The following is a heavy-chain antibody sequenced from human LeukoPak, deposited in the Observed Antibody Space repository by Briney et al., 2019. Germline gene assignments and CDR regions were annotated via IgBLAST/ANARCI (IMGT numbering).Heavy chain of an antibody. J-gene: IGHJ4*02. CDR3: ARDPIYSDDSGYHFDY. CDR2: ISGSGSTI. CDR1: GFTFSTYS. D-gene: IGHD3-22*01. V-gene: IGHV3-48*04. Sequence: GGSLRLSCAASGFTFSTYSMNWVRQAPGKGLEWVSAISGSGSTIYYADSVKGRFTISRDNAKNSLYLQMNSLRAEDTAVYYCARDPIYSDDSGYHFDYWGQGTLVTVSS.